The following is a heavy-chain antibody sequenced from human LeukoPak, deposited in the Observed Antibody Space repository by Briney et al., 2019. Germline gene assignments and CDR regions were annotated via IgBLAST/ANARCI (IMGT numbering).Heavy chain of an antibody. V-gene: IGHV4-59*01. CDR3: ARAGGKGRYYFDY. J-gene: IGHJ4*02. CDR2: IYYSGST. D-gene: IGHD4-23*01. CDR1: GGSISSYY. Sequence: SETLSLTCTVSGGSISSYYWSWIRQPPGKGLEWIGYIYYSGSTNYNPSLKSRVTISVDTSKNQFSLKLSSVTAADTAVYYCARAGGKGRYYFDYWGQGTLVTVSS.